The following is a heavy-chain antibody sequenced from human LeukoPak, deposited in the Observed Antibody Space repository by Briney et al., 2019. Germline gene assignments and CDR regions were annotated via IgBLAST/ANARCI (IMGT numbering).Heavy chain of an antibody. D-gene: IGHD3-10*01. CDR2: IWYDGNNK. J-gene: IGHJ2*01. CDR3: AKSYYNHNWYFHL. CDR1: GFTFSTYG. V-gene: IGHV3-33*06. Sequence: QPGRSLRLSCAASGFTFSTYGMNWVRQAPGKGLEWVAIIWYDGNNKYYADSVKGRFTISRDNSKNTLYLQMNSLRADDTAVFFCAKSYYNHNWYFHLWGRSTLVTVSS.